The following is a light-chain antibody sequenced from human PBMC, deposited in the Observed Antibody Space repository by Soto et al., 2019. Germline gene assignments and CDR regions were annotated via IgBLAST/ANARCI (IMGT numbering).Light chain of an antibody. Sequence: QSVLTQPAPVSGSPGQSITISCTGTSXDVGGYTSVSWYQHHPGRAPKFIIYAVSNRPSGVSHRFSGSKSGNTASLTISELQAADEADYYCSSYTSSSALVFGGGTKVTVL. CDR2: AVS. J-gene: IGLJ3*02. CDR3: SSYTSSSALV. CDR1: SXDVGGYTS. V-gene: IGLV2-14*01.